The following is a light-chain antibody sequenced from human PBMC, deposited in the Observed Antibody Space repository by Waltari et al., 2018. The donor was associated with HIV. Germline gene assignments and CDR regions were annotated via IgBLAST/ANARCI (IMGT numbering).Light chain of an antibody. CDR1: SSHVGNYNL. V-gene: IGLV2-23*02. J-gene: IGLJ3*02. CDR2: EVS. CDR3: CSYAGSSPLWV. Sequence: QSALTQPASESGSPGQSIAISFTGTSSHVGNYNLVSLYQQHPGKVPKLIIFEVSERPSGVSDRFSGSKSVNTASLTISGLQAEDEADYYCCSYAGSSPLWVFGGGTKLTVL.